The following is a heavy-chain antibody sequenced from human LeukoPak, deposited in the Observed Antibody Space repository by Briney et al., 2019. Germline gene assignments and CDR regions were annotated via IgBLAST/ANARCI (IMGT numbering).Heavy chain of an antibody. Sequence: PGGSLRLSCAASGFTVSSNYMSWVRQAPGKGLEWVSAISGSGGSTYYADSVKGRFTISRDNSKNTLYLQMNSLRAEDTAVFYCAKGTLYRPFDYWGQGTLVTVSS. CDR3: AKGTLYRPFDY. CDR1: GFTVSSNY. CDR2: ISGSGGST. V-gene: IGHV3-23*01. J-gene: IGHJ4*02. D-gene: IGHD1-26*01.